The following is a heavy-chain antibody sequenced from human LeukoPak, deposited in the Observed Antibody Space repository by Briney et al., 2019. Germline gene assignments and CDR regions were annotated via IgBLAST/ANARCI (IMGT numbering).Heavy chain of an antibody. J-gene: IGHJ1*01. CDR2: ISYDGSNK. V-gene: IGHV3-30-3*01. CDR3: ARDIISGSYYSENFQH. D-gene: IGHD1-26*01. CDR1: GFTFSSYA. Sequence: PGGSLRLSCAASGFTFSSYAMHWVRQAPGKGLEWVAVISYDGSNKYYADSVKGRFTISRDNSKNTLYLQMNSLRAEDTAVYYCARDIISGSYYSENFQHWGQGTLVTVSS.